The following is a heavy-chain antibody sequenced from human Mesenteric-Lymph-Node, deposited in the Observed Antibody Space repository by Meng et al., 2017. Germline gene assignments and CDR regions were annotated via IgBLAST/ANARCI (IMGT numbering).Heavy chain of an antibody. J-gene: IGHJ4*02. CDR1: GGSMSSGGYY. D-gene: IGHD4-17*01. CDR2: IYYSGST. Sequence: QVQVQESGPGLVKPSQTLSLTCTVSGGSMSSGGYYWSWIRQHPGKGLEWIGYIYYSGSTYYNPSLRSRITISVDTSKNQFSLRLRSVTAADTAVYYCARGPTTYFDYWGQGTLVTVSS. V-gene: IGHV4-30-4*08. CDR3: ARGPTTYFDY.